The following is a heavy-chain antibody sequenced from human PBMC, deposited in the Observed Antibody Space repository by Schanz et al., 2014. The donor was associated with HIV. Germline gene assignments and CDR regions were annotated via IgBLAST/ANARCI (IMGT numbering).Heavy chain of an antibody. CDR1: GFTFNNYG. CDR3: AREVVEYYYDSSGYFDY. CDR2: ISYDGSKK. V-gene: IGHV3-30*03. J-gene: IGHJ4*02. Sequence: VQLVESGGGLVKRGGSLRLSCAASGFTFNNYGVNWVRQAPGKGLECVAVISYDGSKKYYADSVKGRFTISRDNSKNTLYLQMNSLRAEDTAVYYCAREVVEYYYDSSGYFDYWGQGTLVTVSS. D-gene: IGHD3-22*01.